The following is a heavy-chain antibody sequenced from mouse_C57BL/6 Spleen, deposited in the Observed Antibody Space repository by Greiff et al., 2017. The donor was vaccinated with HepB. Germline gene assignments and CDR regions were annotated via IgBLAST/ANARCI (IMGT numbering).Heavy chain of an antibody. CDR3: ARGRLITTVVGRFAY. CDR2: INPNNGGT. V-gene: IGHV1-18*01. D-gene: IGHD1-1*01. Sequence: EVKLQQSGPELVKPGASVKIPCKASGYTFTDYNMDWVKQSHGKSLEWIGDINPNNGGTIYNQKFKGKATLTVDKSSSTAYMELRSLTSEDTAVYYCARGRLITTVVGRFAYWGQGTLVTVSA. J-gene: IGHJ3*01. CDR1: GYTFTDYN.